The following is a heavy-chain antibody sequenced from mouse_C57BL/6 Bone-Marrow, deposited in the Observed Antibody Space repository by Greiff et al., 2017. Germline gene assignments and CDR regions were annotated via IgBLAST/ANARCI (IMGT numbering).Heavy chain of an antibody. J-gene: IGHJ2*01. V-gene: IGHV1-9*01. CDR3: ARDPFDY. CDR2: IFPGSGGT. Sequence: VQLQQSGAELMKPGASVKISCKASGYTFTDYWIEWVKQRPGHGLEWIGEIFPGSGGTNYNEKFKGKATFTVDTSSNTAYMELSSLTTEDSAIYYWARDPFDYWGQGTTLTVSS. CDR1: GYTFTDYW.